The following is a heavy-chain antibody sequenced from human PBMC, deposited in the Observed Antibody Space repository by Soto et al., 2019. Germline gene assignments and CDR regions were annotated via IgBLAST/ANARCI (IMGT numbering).Heavy chain of an antibody. D-gene: IGHD2-21*02. Sequence: QVPVVQSGPELKKPGASVIVSCKAQGYIFTKYGIGWVRQAPGHGLEWMGLINVYNGDRKVAQKFQDRVSMTTDTATDTAYMELKSLRSGDTAVYYCARLQLGGDRMLNWFVPWGQGTLVTVSS. J-gene: IGHJ5*02. CDR3: ARLQLGGDRMLNWFVP. CDR2: INVYNGDR. V-gene: IGHV1-18*01. CDR1: GYIFTKYG.